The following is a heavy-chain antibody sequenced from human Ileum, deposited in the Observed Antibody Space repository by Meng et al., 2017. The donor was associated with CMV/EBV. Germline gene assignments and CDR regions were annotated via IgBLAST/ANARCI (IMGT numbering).Heavy chain of an antibody. CDR2: INNDGTTA. D-gene: IGHD3-16*01. Sequence: GGSLRLSCAASGFSFSSYWMHWVRQVPGRGPVWVSYINNDGTTATYADSVKGRFTISRDNAKTTVYLQMDSLRVEDTAVYYCARGDGGIDIWGQGTMGTVSS. J-gene: IGHJ3*02. CDR3: ARGDGGIDI. V-gene: IGHV3-74*01. CDR1: GFSFSSYW.